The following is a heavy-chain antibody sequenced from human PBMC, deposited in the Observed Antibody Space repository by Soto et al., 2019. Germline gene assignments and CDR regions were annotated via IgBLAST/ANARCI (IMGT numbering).Heavy chain of an antibody. Sequence: SVKVSCKASGFTFTSSAVQWVRQARGQRLEWIGWIVVGSGNTNYAQKFQERVTITRDMSTSTAYMELSSLRSEDTAVYYCAAVMIYRGYDFFDYWGQGTLVTVS. CDR2: IVVGSGNT. D-gene: IGHD5-12*01. J-gene: IGHJ4*02. CDR1: GFTFTSSA. CDR3: AAVMIYRGYDFFDY. V-gene: IGHV1-58*01.